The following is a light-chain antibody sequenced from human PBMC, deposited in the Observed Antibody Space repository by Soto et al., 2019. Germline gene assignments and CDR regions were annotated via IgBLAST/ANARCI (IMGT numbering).Light chain of an antibody. CDR1: QSVSSNS. Sequence: EIVLTQSPGTLSLSPGDRATLSCRASQSVSSNSLAWYQQKPGQAPRLLIYGASSRATGIPDRFSGSESGTYFTLTISRLEPEDFAVYYCQQYHSSPPMYTFGQGTKLEIK. V-gene: IGKV3-20*01. CDR3: QQYHSSPPMYT. CDR2: GAS. J-gene: IGKJ2*01.